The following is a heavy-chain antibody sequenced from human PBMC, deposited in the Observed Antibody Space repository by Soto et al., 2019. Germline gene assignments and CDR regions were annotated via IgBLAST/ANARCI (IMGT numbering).Heavy chain of an antibody. V-gene: IGHV1-3*01. J-gene: IGHJ3*02. CDR2: INAGNGNT. Sequence: QVQLVQSGAEVKKPGASVKVSCKASGYTFSSYAMHWVRQAPGQRLEWMGWINAGNGNTKYSQKFQGRVTITRDTSASTAYMELSSLRSEDTAVYYCARDTLIVVVSYAFDIWGQGTMVTVSS. CDR3: ARDTLIVVVSYAFDI. D-gene: IGHD3-22*01. CDR1: GYTFSSYA.